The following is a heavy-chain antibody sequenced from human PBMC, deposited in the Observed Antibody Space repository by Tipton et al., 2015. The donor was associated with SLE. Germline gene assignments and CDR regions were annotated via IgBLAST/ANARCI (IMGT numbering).Heavy chain of an antibody. CDR1: GGSMRSKRYY. D-gene: IGHD6-6*01. CDR3: ARDRPEYSSSYYYYMDV. Sequence: TLSLTCTVSGGSMRSKRYYWSWIRQPARKGLEWIGRNYTSGSSSSNPSLKSRVTMSVDTAKNQFSLKLSSVTAADTAVYYCARDRPEYSSSYYYYMDVWGKGTTVIVSS. V-gene: IGHV4-61*02. J-gene: IGHJ6*03. CDR2: NYTSGSS.